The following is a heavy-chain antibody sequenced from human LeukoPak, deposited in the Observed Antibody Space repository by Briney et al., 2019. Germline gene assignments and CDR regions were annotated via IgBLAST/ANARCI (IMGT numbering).Heavy chain of an antibody. D-gene: IGHD2-21*02. V-gene: IGHV3-7*01. J-gene: IGHJ4*02. CDR2: IKQDGSEK. Sequence: PGGSLRLSCAASGFTFSSYWTSWVRQAPGKGLEWVANIKQDGSEKYYVDSVKGRFTISRDNAKNSLYLQMNSLRAEDTAVYYCARDDPGGVVVTAMVDYWGQGTLVTVSS. CDR3: ARDDPGGVVVTAMVDY. CDR1: GFTFSSYW.